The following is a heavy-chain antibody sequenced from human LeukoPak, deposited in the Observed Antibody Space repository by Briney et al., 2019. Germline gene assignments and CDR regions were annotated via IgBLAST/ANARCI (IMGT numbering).Heavy chain of an antibody. CDR2: VSGSGGTT. D-gene: IGHD3-3*01. J-gene: IGHJ4*02. CDR1: GFTFSSLA. Sequence: HPGGSLRLSCAASGFTFSSLAMSWVRQAPGKGLEWVSTVSGSGGTTHYADSVRGRFTISRDNFKNTLFLQMNSLRAEDTAIYYCARRSTRETYYEFWSGYSGGQGTLVTVSS. V-gene: IGHV3-23*01. CDR3: ARRSTRETYYEFWSGYS.